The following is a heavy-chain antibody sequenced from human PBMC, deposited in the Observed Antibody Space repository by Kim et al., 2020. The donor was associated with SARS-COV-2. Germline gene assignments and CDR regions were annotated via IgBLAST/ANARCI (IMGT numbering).Heavy chain of an antibody. CDR3: AKDKSFFIITFGGESGGMDV. D-gene: IGHD3-16*01. CDR1: GFNFNNFG. J-gene: IGHJ6*01. V-gene: IGHV3-30*18. Sequence: GGSLRLSCAASGFNFNNFGMHWVRQAPGKGLEWVALISYDGSKKYYADSLKGRFTISRDSSKNTLYLQMNSLRPEDTAVYFCAKDKSFFIITFGGESGGMDVWGQGTTVPVSS. CDR2: ISYDGSKK.